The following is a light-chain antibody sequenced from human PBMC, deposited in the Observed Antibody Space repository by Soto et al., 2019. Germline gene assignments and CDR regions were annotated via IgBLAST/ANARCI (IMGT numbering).Light chain of an antibody. J-gene: IGLJ3*02. CDR3: SSYTSSSTWV. Sequence: QSALTQPASVSGSPGQSITISCTGTSSDVGGYNYVSWYQQQAGKVPKLVICEVTNRPPGVSNRFSGSKSGNTASLTISGLQTEDEADYYCSSYTSSSTWVFGGGTKLTVL. CDR2: EVT. V-gene: IGLV2-14*01. CDR1: SSDVGGYNY.